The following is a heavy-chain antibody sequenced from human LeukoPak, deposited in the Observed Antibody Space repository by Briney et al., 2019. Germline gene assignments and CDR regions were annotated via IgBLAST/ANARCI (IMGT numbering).Heavy chain of an antibody. CDR3: ARDPTYYDFWSGYDYYFDY. J-gene: IGHJ4*02. CDR1: GYTFTSYY. Sequence: ASVKVSCKASGYTFTSYYMHWARQAPGQGLEWMGIINPSGGSTSYAQKFQGRVTMTRDTSTSTVYMELSSLRSEDTAVYYCARDPTYYDFWSGYDYYFDYWGQGTLVTVSS. V-gene: IGHV1-46*01. D-gene: IGHD3-3*01. CDR2: INPSGGST.